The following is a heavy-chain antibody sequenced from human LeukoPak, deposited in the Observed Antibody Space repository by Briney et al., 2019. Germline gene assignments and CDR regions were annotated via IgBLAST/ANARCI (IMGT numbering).Heavy chain of an antibody. J-gene: IGHJ4*02. D-gene: IGHD3-10*01. V-gene: IGHV3-23*01. CDR2: ITGSGGST. CDR1: GFTFSSYA. CDR3: AKEGKLGLDY. Sequence: GGSLRLSCAASGFTFSSYAMTWVRQAPGKGLEWVSGITGSGGSTTYADSVKGQFTISRDSSKNTLYLQMNSLRAEDTAVHYCAKEGKLGLDYWGQGTLVTVSS.